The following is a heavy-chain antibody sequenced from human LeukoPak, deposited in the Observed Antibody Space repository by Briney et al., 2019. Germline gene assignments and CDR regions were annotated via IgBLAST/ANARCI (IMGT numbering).Heavy chain of an antibody. J-gene: IGHJ4*02. CDR3: AKAPVTSCRGAYCYPFDS. D-gene: IGHD2-21*01. CDR1: GFTFSSYG. CDR2: ISGRRDST. Sequence: GGTLRLSCAASGFTFSSYGMSWVRQAPGKGLEWVSTISGRRDSTSYADSVKGRFTISRDNSKNTLYLQMNSLRAEDAAVYFCAKAPVTSCRGAYCYPFDSWGQGTLVTVSS. V-gene: IGHV3-23*01.